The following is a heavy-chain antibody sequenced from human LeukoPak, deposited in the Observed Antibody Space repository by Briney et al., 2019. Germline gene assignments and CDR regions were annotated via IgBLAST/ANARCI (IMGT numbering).Heavy chain of an antibody. J-gene: IGHJ3*02. V-gene: IGHV3-48*04. CDR2: INSRSTVI. Sequence: VGSPRLSCSASGFTFSTNSMNWVRQAPGKGLEWISYINSRSTVIYYADSVKGRFTISRDNAKNSLYLQMNSLRAEDTAVYYCARIDAFDIWGQGTMVTVSS. CDR3: ARIDAFDI. CDR1: GFTFSTNS.